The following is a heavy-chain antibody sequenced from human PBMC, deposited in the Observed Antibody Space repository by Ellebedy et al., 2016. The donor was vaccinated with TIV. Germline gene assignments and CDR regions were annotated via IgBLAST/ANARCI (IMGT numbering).Heavy chain of an antibody. CDR3: TTYGAVAADY. V-gene: IGHV3-15*07. D-gene: IGHD6-19*01. Sequence: GESLKISCAASGFTFSNAWMNWVRQAPGKGLEWVGRIKGKTDGGTRDFAAPVKGRFTISRDDSKNTMYLQMNSLKTEDTAVYYCTTYGAVAADYWGQGTLVTVSS. J-gene: IGHJ4*02. CDR1: GFTFSNAW. CDR2: IKGKTDGGTR.